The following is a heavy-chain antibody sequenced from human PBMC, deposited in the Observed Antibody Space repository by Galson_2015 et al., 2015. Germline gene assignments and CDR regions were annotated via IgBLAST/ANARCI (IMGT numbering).Heavy chain of an antibody. CDR3: ARGDYGSGGYYFDY. Sequence: SLRLSCAASGFTVSSNYMSWVRQAPGKGLEWVSVIYSGGSTYYADSVKGRFTISRDNSKNTLYLQMNSLRAEDTAVYYCARGDYGSGGYYFDYWGQGTLVTVSS. J-gene: IGHJ4*02. D-gene: IGHD3-10*01. CDR1: GFTVSSNY. CDR2: IYSGGST. V-gene: IGHV3-53*01.